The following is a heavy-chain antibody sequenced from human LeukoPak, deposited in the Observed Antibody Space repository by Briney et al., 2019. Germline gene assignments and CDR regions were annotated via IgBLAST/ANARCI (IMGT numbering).Heavy chain of an antibody. J-gene: IGHJ3*02. CDR1: GYSISSGYY. D-gene: IGHD6-19*01. CDR2: IYHSGST. CDR3: ARDGDSIAVAGYEDDAFDI. Sequence: SETLSLTCTVSGYSISSGYYWGWIRQPPGKGLEWIGSIYHSGSTYYNPSLKSRVTISVDTSKNQFSLKLSSVTAADTAVYYCARDGDSIAVAGYEDDAFDIWGQGTMVTVSS. V-gene: IGHV4-38-2*02.